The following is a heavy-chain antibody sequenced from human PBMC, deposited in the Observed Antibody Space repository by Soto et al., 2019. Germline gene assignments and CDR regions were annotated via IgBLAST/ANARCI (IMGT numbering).Heavy chain of an antibody. Sequence: QITLKESGPTLVKPTQTLTLTCTFSGFSLSTSGVGVGWIRQPPGKALEWLALIYWDDDKRYSPSLKSRLTVAKDTSKDRVVLTMNTMDTVDTATYSCAHVYGGYDNLDYWGQGTLVTVSS. CDR1: GFSLSTSGVG. J-gene: IGHJ4*02. V-gene: IGHV2-5*02. D-gene: IGHD5-12*01. CDR2: IYWDDDK. CDR3: AHVYGGYDNLDY.